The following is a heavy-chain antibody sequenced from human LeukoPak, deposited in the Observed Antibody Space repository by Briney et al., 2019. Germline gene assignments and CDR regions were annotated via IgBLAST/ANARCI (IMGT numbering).Heavy chain of an antibody. CDR1: GYTFTSYD. CDR3: ARDASGWYYYGMDV. V-gene: IGHV1-8*01. CDR2: MNPNSGNT. Sequence: GASVKVSCKASGYTFTSYDINWVRQATGQGLEWMGWMNPNSGNTGYAQKFQGRVTMTRNTSISTAYMELSSLRSEDTAVYYCARDASGWYYYGMDVWGQGTTVTVSS. J-gene: IGHJ6*02. D-gene: IGHD6-19*01.